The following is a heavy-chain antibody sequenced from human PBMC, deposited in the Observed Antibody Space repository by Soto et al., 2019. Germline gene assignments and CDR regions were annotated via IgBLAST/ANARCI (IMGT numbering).Heavy chain of an antibody. J-gene: IGHJ4*02. CDR3: ARRGSGSYYDY. V-gene: IGHV3-23*01. D-gene: IGHD1-26*01. CDR1: GFTFSSYA. Sequence: EVQLLESGGGLVQPGGSLRLSCAASGFTFSSYAMSWVRQAPGKGLEWVSVISGSGDSTYYADSVKGRFTISRDNSKNTLYLQMNSLRAEDTAVYYCARRGSGSYYDYWGQGTLVTVYS. CDR2: ISGSGDST.